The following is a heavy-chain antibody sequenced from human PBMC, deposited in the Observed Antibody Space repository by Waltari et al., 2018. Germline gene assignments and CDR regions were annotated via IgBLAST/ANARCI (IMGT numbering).Heavy chain of an antibody. CDR3: AREATHSYYYFLDV. V-gene: IGHV1-2*06. CDR2: IKPNSGVT. CDR1: GYTFTGRH. J-gene: IGHJ6*03. Sequence: QVQLVQSGAEVKKPGASVKVSCAASGYTFTGRHLHWVRKAPGQGLEWMGRIKPNSGVTDYAQKFQDRVTMTRDTSSSTAYMELSGLRSDDTAVYYCAREATHSYYYFLDVWGKGTTVTVSS.